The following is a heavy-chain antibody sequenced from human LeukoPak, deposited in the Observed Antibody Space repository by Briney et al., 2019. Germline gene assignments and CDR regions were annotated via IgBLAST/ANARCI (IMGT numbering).Heavy chain of an antibody. CDR2: ISSSSGYI. CDR1: GFTFSSYS. CDR3: ARSIVGATTWNAFDI. Sequence: GGSLRLSCAASGFTFSSYSMNWVRQAPGKGLEWVPSISSSSGYIYYADSVKGRFTISRDNAKNSLYLQMNSLRAEDTAVYYCARSIVGATTWNAFDIWGQGTMVTVSS. D-gene: IGHD1-26*01. V-gene: IGHV3-21*01. J-gene: IGHJ3*02.